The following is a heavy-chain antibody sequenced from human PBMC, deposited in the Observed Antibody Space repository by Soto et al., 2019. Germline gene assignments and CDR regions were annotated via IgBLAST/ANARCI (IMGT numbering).Heavy chain of an antibody. CDR1: GYTFTSYA. J-gene: IGHJ5*02. D-gene: IGHD6-6*01. CDR3: ERSICGLFDSSSPAGWFDP. V-gene: IGHV1-3*01. CDR2: INAGNGNT. Sequence: QVQLVQSGAEVKKPGASVKVSCKASGYTFTSYAMHWVRQAPGQRLEWMGWINAGNGNTKYSQKFQGRVTITRDTSASTAYMELSSLRPEDTAVYYCERSICGLFDSSSPAGWFDPWGQGTLVTVSS.